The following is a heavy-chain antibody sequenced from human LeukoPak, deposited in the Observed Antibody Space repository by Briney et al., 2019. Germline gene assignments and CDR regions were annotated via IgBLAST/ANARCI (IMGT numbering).Heavy chain of an antibody. Sequence: PGGSLRLSCAASGFTFSSYWMHWVRQAPGKGLVWFSRINSDGSSTSYADSVKGRFTISRDNAKNTLYLQMNSLRAEDTAVYYCARYRGGNYYYYYMDVWGKGTTVTVSS. J-gene: IGHJ6*03. V-gene: IGHV3-74*01. CDR3: ARYRGGNYYYYYMDV. CDR1: GFTFSSYW. CDR2: INSDGSST. D-gene: IGHD5-12*01.